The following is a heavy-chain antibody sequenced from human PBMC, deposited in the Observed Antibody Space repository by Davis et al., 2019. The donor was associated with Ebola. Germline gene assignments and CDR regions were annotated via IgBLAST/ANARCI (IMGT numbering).Heavy chain of an antibody. J-gene: IGHJ4*02. Sequence: ASVKVSCKASGYTFTGYYMHWVRQAPGQGLEWMGIINPSGGSTSYAQKFQGRVTMTRDTSTSTAYMELRSLRSDDTAVYYCARDVGRYCGGDCYWNFWGQGTLVTVSS. CDR3: ARDVGRYCGGDCYWNF. D-gene: IGHD2-21*02. CDR2: INPSGGST. V-gene: IGHV1-46*01. CDR1: GYTFTGYY.